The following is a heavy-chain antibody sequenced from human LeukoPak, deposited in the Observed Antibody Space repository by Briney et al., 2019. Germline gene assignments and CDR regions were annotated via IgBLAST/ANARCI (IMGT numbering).Heavy chain of an antibody. V-gene: IGHV3-7*01. CDR1: GFTFSSYW. CDR3: ARDIYYDSSGYYGSVY. CDR2: IKQDGSEK. Sequence: GGSLRLSCAASGFTFSSYWMSWVRQAPGKGLEWVANIKQDGSEKYYVDSVKGRFTISRDNAKNSLYLQTNSLRAEDTAVYYCARDIYYDSSGYYGSVYWGQGTLVTVSS. D-gene: IGHD3-22*01. J-gene: IGHJ4*02.